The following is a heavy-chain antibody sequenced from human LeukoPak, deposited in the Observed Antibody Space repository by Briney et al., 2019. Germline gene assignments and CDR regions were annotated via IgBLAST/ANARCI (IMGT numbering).Heavy chain of an antibody. CDR2: IYYSGST. J-gene: IGHJ4*02. Sequence: SETLSLTCTVSGGSISSSSYYWGWVRQPPGKGLEWIGSIYYSGSTYYNPSLKSRVTISVDTSKNQSSLKLSSVTAADTAVYYCARLTLPYGAFDYWGQGTLVTVSS. CDR3: ARLTLPYGAFDY. V-gene: IGHV4-39*07. CDR1: GGSISSSSYY. D-gene: IGHD4-17*01.